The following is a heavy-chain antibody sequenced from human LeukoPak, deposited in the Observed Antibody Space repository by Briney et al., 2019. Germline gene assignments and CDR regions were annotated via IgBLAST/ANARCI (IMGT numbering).Heavy chain of an antibody. CDR2: ITPIFGTA. CDR1: GGTFSRYA. V-gene: IGHV1-69*05. CDR3: ARDNPDKTTANWFDP. D-gene: IGHD4-17*01. J-gene: IGHJ5*02. Sequence: ASVKVSCKASGGTFSRYAISWVRQAPGQGLEWMGGITPIFGTANYAQKFQGRVTMTRDTSTSTVYMELSSLRSEDTAVYYCARDNPDKTTANWFDPWGQRTLVTVSS.